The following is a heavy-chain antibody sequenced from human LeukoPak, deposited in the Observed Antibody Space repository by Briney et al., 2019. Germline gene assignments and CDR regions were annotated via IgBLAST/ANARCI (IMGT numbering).Heavy chain of an antibody. CDR3: AREYYDFPWGAFDI. CDR1: GFTFSSYG. D-gene: IGHD3-3*01. V-gene: IGHV3-30*03. CDR2: ISYDGSNK. J-gene: IGHJ3*02. Sequence: GGSLRLSCAASGFTFSSYGMHWVRQAPGKGLEWVAVISYDGSNKYYADSVKGRFTISRDNSKNTLYLQMNSLRAEDTAVYYCAREYYDFPWGAFDIWGQGTMVTVSS.